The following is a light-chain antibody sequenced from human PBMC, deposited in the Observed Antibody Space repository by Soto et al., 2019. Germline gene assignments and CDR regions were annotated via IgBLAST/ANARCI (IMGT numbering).Light chain of an antibody. CDR2: GVS. CDR1: QSVTNNY. Sequence: ESVLTRSPGTLSLSPGERATLSCRATQSVTNNYFAWYQQKPGQSPRLLIYGVSSRATDIPDRFSGSGSGTDFTLTISRLEPEDFVMYFCQQYSSLPHTFGQGTKLEVK. J-gene: IGKJ2*01. CDR3: QQYSSLPHT. V-gene: IGKV3-20*01.